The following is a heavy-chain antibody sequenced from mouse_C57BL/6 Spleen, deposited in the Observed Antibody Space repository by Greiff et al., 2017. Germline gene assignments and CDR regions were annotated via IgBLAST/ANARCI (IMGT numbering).Heavy chain of an antibody. Sequence: VQLQQSGAELARPGASVKLSCKASGYTFTSYGISWVKQRTGQGLEWIGEIYPRSGNTYSNEKFKGKATLTADKSSSTAYMELRSLTSEDSAVYFCARYYSNYDYAMDYWGQGTSVTVSS. J-gene: IGHJ4*01. CDR1: GYTFTSYG. CDR3: ARYYSNYDYAMDY. CDR2: IYPRSGNT. V-gene: IGHV1-81*01. D-gene: IGHD2-5*01.